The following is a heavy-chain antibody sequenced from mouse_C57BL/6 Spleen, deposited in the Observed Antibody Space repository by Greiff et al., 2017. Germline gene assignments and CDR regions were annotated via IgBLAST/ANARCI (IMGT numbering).Heavy chain of an antibody. CDR3: ARAPYYGSSYGYFDV. V-gene: IGHV1-4*01. CDR1: GYTFTSYT. Sequence: QVQLQQSGAELARPGASVKMSCKASGYTFTSYTMHWVKQRPGQGLEWIGYINPSSGYTKYNQKFKDKATLTADKSSSTAYMQLSSLTSEDSAVYYCARAPYYGSSYGYFDVWGTGTTVTVSS. J-gene: IGHJ1*03. CDR2: INPSSGYT. D-gene: IGHD1-1*01.